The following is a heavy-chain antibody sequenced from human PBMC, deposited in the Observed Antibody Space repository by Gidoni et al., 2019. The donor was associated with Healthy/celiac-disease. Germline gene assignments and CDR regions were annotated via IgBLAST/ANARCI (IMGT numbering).Heavy chain of an antibody. Sequence: EVQLVQSVAEVKKPGESLSISCKCSGYSFPSYWISWVRQMPGKGLEWMGRIDPSDSYTNYSPSFQGHVTISADKSISTAYLQWSSLKASDTAMYYCARSGGGILTGYTNDYWGQGTLVTVSS. CDR2: IDPSDSYT. V-gene: IGHV5-10-1*03. J-gene: IGHJ4*02. CDR3: ARSGGGILTGYTNDY. CDR1: GYSFPSYW. D-gene: IGHD3-9*01.